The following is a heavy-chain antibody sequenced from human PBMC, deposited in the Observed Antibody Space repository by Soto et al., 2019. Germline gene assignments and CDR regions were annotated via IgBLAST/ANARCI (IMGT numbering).Heavy chain of an antibody. CDR2: TNSYNGNT. D-gene: IGHD5-18*01. CDR3: ASDYSYGMFGY. CDR1: VYPFTRYL. Sequence: SVKGSCKGVVYPFTRYLINWLRLATGQGLEWIGWTNSYNGNTNSAQKLQGRVTMTTDTSTSIAYMELRSLRSDDTAVYYCASDYSYGMFGYWGQGTLVTVSS. J-gene: IGHJ4*02. V-gene: IGHV1-18*01.